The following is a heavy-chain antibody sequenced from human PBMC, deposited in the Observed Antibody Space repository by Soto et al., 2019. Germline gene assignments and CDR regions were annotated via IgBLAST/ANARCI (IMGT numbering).Heavy chain of an antibody. D-gene: IGHD6-13*01. V-gene: IGHV1-8*01. CDR2: MNPNSGNT. CDR1: GYTLTSYD. CDR3: ASGRSAGQYSSWFDP. Sequence: QVQLVQSGAEVKKPGASVKVSCKASGYTLTSYDINWVRQATGKGLEWMGWMNPNSGNTGYAQQFQGRVTMTRNTSIITAYMELSSLRSEDTAVYYCASGRSAGQYSSWFDPWGQGTLVTVSA. J-gene: IGHJ5*02.